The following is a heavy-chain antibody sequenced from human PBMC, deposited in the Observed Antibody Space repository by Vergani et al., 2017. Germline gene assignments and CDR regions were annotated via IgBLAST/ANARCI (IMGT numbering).Heavy chain of an antibody. Sequence: QMQLQESGPGLVKASETLSLTCTVSGDSIISSSYSWGWIRQPPGKGLEWFGSIYYSGSTYYNPSLKSRVTISVDTSTNQFSLKLSSVTAADTAVYYCASQIVVVTAHFDLWGRGTLVTVSS. CDR3: ASQIVVVTAHFDL. CDR2: IYYSGST. CDR1: GDSIISSSYS. D-gene: IGHD2-21*02. V-gene: IGHV4-39*01. J-gene: IGHJ2*01.